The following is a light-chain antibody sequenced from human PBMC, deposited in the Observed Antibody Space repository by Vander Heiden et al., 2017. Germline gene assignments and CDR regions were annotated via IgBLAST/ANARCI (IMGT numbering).Light chain of an antibody. V-gene: IGLV3-21*02. CDR1: NIGSKS. CDR3: QVWDSSDDHPV. Sequence: YVLTHPPSGSVAPGQTARPTRAGNNIGSKSVHWYQKKPGQAPVLVVYDDSDRPSGIPERISGSNSGNTATLTISRVEAGDEADYYCQVWDSSDDHPVFGGGTKLTVL. J-gene: IGLJ2*01. CDR2: DDS.